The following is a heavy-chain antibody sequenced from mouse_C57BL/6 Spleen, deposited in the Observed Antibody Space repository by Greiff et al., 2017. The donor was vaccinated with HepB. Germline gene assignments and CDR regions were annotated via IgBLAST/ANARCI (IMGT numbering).Heavy chain of an antibody. CDR1: GYTFTSYT. J-gene: IGHJ2*01. V-gene: IGHV1-4*01. D-gene: IGHD2-14*01. CDR2: INPSSGYT. Sequence: SGAELARPGASVKMSCKASGYTFTSYTMHWVKQRPGQGLEWIGYINPSSGYTKYNQKFKDKATLTADKSSSTAYMQLSSLTSEDSAVYYCAREGYDKDFDYWGQGTTLTVSS. CDR3: AREGYDKDFDY.